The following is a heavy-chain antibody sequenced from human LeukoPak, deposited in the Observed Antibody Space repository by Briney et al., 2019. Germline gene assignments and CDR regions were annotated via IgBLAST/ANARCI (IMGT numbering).Heavy chain of an antibody. CDR2: INPNSGGT. CDR1: GYTFTGYY. CDR3: ASGREYCSGDSCYSSDDAFDI. V-gene: IGHV1-2*02. Sequence: ASVKVSCKASGYTFTGYYMHWVRQAPGQGLEWMGWINPNSGGTNYAQKFQGRVTMTRDTSISTAYMELSRLRSDDTAVYYCASGREYCSGDSCYSSDDAFDIWGQGTMVTVSS. D-gene: IGHD2-15*01. J-gene: IGHJ3*02.